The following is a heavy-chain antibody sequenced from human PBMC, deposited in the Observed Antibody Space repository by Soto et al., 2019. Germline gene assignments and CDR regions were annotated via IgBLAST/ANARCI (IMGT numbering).Heavy chain of an antibody. Sequence: PGGSLRLSCAASGFTFSSYGMHWVRQAPGKGLEWVAVISYDGSNKYYADSVKGRFTISRDNSKNTLYLQMNSLRAEDTAVYYCAKPYSSWSYYGMDVWGQGTTVTVSS. CDR1: GFTFSSYG. CDR2: ISYDGSNK. D-gene: IGHD6-6*01. CDR3: AKPYSSWSYYGMDV. J-gene: IGHJ6*02. V-gene: IGHV3-30*18.